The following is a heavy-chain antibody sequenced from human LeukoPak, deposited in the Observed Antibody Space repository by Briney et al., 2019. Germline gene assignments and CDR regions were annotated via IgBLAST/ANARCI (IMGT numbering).Heavy chain of an antibody. V-gene: IGHV6-1*01. D-gene: IGHD3-10*01. Sequence: SQTLSLTCAISGDSVSSNSAAWNWIRQSPSRGLEWLGRTYYRSKWYNDYAVSVKSRITINPDTSKNQFSLQLNSVTPEDTAVYYGERKSGFGEFTRGGAYYRAFGGRGTPVPVSS. J-gene: IGHJ6*03. CDR2: TYYRSKWYN. CDR1: GDSVSSNSAA. CDR3: ERKSGFGEFTRGGAYYRAF.